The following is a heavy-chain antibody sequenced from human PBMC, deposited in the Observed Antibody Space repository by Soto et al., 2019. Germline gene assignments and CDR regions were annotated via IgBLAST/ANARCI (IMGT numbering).Heavy chain of an antibody. V-gene: IGHV1-69*12. CDR2: IIPIFGTT. Sequence: QVQLVQSGAEVKKPGSSVKVSCKASGGTFSSYAINWVRQAPGQGLEWMGGIIPIFGTTNYAQKFQGRVTITGDESTSTAYMELGSLRTEDTAVYYCAREVDTAMGLWWFDPWGQGTLVTVSS. D-gene: IGHD5-18*01. CDR1: GGTFSSYA. J-gene: IGHJ5*02. CDR3: AREVDTAMGLWWFDP.